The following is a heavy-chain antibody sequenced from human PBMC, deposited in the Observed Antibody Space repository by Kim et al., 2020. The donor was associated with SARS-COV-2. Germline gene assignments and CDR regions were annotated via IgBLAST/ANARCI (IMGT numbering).Heavy chain of an antibody. D-gene: IGHD3-16*02. V-gene: IGHV3-30*04. CDR1: GFTFSSYA. J-gene: IGHJ4*01. CDR2: ISYDGSNK. CDR3: ARDDYDYVWGSYRYSY. Sequence: GGSLRLSCAASGFTFSSYAMHWVRQAPGKGLEWVAVISYDGSNKYYADSVKGRFTISRDNSKNTLYVQMNSLRAEDTAVYYCARDDYDYVWGSYRYSYWG.